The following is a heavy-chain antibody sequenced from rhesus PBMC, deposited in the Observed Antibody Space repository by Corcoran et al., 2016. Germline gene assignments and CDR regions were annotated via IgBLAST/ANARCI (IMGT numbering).Heavy chain of an antibody. CDR1: GGSISSGYG. CDR2: CYGSIGTT. V-gene: IGHV4S7*01. J-gene: IGHJ6*01. CDR3: ARMGQLRGYYGLDS. D-gene: IGHD6-25*01. Sequence: QVQLQESGPGLVKPSETLSLTCAVSGGSISSGYGWSWIRQPPGNGLEWIGQCYGSIGTTYNNPPRKSRVTISKATSKNQFSLKLSSVTAADTAVYYCARMGQLRGYYGLDSWGQGVVVTVSS.